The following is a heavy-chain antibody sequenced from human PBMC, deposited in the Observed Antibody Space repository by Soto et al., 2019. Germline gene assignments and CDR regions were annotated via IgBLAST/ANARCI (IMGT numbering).Heavy chain of an antibody. Sequence: GGSLRLSCAASGFTFSSYGMHWVRQAPGKGLEWVAVISYDGSNKYYADSVKGRFTISRDNSKNTLYLQMNSLRAEDTAVYYCAKETTRISVGDAFDIWGQGTMVTVSS. J-gene: IGHJ3*02. CDR1: GFTFSSYG. D-gene: IGHD2-15*01. CDR2: ISYDGSNK. CDR3: AKETTRISVGDAFDI. V-gene: IGHV3-30*18.